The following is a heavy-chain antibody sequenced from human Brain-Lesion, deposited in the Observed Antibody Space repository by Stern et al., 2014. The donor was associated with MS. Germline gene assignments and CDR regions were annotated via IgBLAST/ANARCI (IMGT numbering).Heavy chain of an antibody. J-gene: IGHJ6*02. CDR2: IFNSGST. V-gene: IGHV4-61*02. D-gene: IGHD2-2*01. CDR3: ARGRVVPGFQYYATDV. Sequence: QVQLVESGPGLVKPSQTLSLSCTVSGGSISSGGYYWSWIRQPAGKGLEWIGRIFNSGSTSYTPPLKSRVTISIDTSKNQFSLRLTSMTAADTAVYYCARGRVVPGFQYYATDVWGQGTTVIVSS. CDR1: GGSISSGGYY.